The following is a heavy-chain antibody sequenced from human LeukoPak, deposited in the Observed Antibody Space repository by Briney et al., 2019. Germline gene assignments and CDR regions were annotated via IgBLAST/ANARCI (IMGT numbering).Heavy chain of an antibody. CDR3: ARGFLYYFDY. J-gene: IGHJ4*02. CDR2: IYYSGST. CDR1: GGSISSGDYY. Sequence: SETLSPTCTVSGGSISSGDYYWSWIRQPPGKGLEWIGYIYYSGSTYYNPSLKSRVTISVDTSKNQFSLKLSSVTAADTAVYYCARGFLYYFDYWGQGTLVTVSS. V-gene: IGHV4-30-4*01. D-gene: IGHD2-21*01.